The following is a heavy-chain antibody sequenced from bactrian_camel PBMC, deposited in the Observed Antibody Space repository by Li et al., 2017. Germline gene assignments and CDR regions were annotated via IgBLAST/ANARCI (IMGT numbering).Heavy chain of an antibody. J-gene: IGHJ4*01. V-gene: IGHV3S55*01. D-gene: IGHD7*01. CDR1: VDTSSLYC. CDR2: IDRAGTT. Sequence: VQLVESGGGSVHVGGSLRLSCAASVDTSSLYCMAWFHQAPGKDHELVARIDRAGTTWYRDSVKDRFTISKDNAKNTLYLQMNSLKSEDTAMYYCAADNIYCGTGFAYWGQGTQVTVSS. CDR3: AADNIYCGTGFAY.